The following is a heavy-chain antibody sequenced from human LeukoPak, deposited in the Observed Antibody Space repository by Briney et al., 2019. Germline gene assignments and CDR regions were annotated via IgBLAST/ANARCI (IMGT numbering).Heavy chain of an antibody. CDR1: GFTFDDYA. V-gene: IGHV3-9*03. J-gene: IGHJ4*02. CDR3: AKESRVYYYDSSGYSHFDY. D-gene: IGHD3-22*01. Sequence: GGPLRLSCAASGFTFDDYAMHWVRQAPGKGLEWVSGISWNSGSIGYADSVKGRFTISRDNAKNSLYLQMNSLRAEDMALYYCAKESRVYYYDSSGYSHFDYWGQGTLVTVSS. CDR2: ISWNSGSI.